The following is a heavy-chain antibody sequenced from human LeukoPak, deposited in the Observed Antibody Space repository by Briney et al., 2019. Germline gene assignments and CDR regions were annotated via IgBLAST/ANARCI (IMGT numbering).Heavy chain of an antibody. D-gene: IGHD1-7*01. J-gene: IGHJ3*02. CDR3: ARDGGLGTASVFDI. CDR2: ISYDASII. V-gene: IGHV3-30*04. Sequence: GGSLRLSCAASGFSFSGYAMHWFRQAPGKGLEWMALISYDASIIYYADSVRGRFTISRDNSKDTLYLQMNSLRAEDTAVYYCARDGGLGTASVFDIWGQGTMVTVSS. CDR1: GFSFSGYA.